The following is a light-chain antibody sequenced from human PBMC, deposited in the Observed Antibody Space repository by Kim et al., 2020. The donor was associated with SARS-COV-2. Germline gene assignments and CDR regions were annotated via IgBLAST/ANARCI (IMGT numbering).Light chain of an antibody. V-gene: IGLV1-44*01. Sequence: GKMVIISCSGSSSNIGSKTVNWYKQLPGAAPKLLIYGTDQRPSGVPDRFSGSKSGTSAALAISGLQCEDEADYYCAAWYDSLSGVLFGGGTKLTVL. CDR3: AAWYDSLSGVL. J-gene: IGLJ2*01. CDR1: SSNIGSKT. CDR2: GTD.